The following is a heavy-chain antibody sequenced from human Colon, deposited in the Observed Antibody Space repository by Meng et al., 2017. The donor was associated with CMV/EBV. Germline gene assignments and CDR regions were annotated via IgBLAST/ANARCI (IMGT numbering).Heavy chain of an antibody. V-gene: IGHV3-23*01. CDR3: AKDQAGYYDSSGRDY. CDR1: GFTFSSYG. CDR2: ISGSGGST. D-gene: IGHD3-22*01. Sequence: GESLKISCAASGFTFSSYGMHWVRQAPGKGLEWVSAISGSGGSTYYADSVKGRFTISRDNSKNTLYLQMNSLRAEDTAVYYCAKDQAGYYDSSGRDYWGQGTLVTVSS. J-gene: IGHJ4*02.